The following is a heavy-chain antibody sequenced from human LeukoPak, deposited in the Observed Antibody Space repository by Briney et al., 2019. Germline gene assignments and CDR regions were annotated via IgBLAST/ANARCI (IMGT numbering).Heavy chain of an antibody. V-gene: IGHV3-23*01. CDR1: GFTFSSYA. CDR2: ISGSGGST. Sequence: PGGSLRLSCAASGFTFSSYAMSWVRQAPGKGLEWVSAISGSGGSTYYSDSVKVRFTTSRDNSKNTLYLQMNSLRAEDTAVYYCANFRYNWNDGGLWGQGTLVTVSS. J-gene: IGHJ4*02. CDR3: ANFRYNWNDGGL. D-gene: IGHD1-20*01.